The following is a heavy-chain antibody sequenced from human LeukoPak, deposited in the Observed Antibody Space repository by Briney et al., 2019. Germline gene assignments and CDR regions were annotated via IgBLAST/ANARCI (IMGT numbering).Heavy chain of an antibody. CDR2: INPHSGGT. D-gene: IGHD3-10*01. CDR3: ARTAAPNYYGSGST. Sequence: ASVKVSCKASGYTFTDYYMHWVRQAPGQGLEWMGWINPHSGGTDHAQKLQGRVTMTTDTSTSTAYMELRSLRSDDTAVYYCARTAAPNYYGSGSTWGQGTLVTVSS. CDR1: GYTFTDYY. V-gene: IGHV1-2*02. J-gene: IGHJ5*02.